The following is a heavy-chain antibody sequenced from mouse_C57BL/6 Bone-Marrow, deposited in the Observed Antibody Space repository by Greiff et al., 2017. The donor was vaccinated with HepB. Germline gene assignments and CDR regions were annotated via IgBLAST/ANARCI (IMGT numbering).Heavy chain of an antibody. J-gene: IGHJ2*01. CDR3: ARPRYYYGSPYYFDY. CDR1: GFTFSSYG. D-gene: IGHD1-1*01. V-gene: IGHV5-6*01. Sequence: EVQWVESGGDLVKPGGSLKLSCAASGFTFSSYGMSWVRQTPDKRLEWVATISSGGSYTYYPDSVKGRFTISRDNAKNTLYLQMSSLKSEDTAMYYCARPRYYYGSPYYFDYWGQGTTLTVSS. CDR2: ISSGGSYT.